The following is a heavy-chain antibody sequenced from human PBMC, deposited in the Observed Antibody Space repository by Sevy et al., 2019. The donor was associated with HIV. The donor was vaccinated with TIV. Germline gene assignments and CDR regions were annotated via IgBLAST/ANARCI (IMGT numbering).Heavy chain of an antibody. CDR3: STDPIIGLVVTDGMDV. J-gene: IGHJ6*02. V-gene: IGHV3-15*01. Sequence: GESLKISCAASGFTFTYAWMSWVRQAPGKGLEWVGRIKSKADGGTTDYAAPVKGRFTISRDDSKNTLYLQMNSLKTEDTAVYYCSTDPIIGLVVTDGMDVWGQGTTVTVSS. CDR1: GFTFTYAW. D-gene: IGHD2-8*02. CDR2: IKSKADGGTT.